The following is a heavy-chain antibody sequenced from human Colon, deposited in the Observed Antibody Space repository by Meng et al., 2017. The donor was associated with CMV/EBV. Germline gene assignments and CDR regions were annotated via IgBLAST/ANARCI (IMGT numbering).Heavy chain of an antibody. CDR3: ARICSGATCAVGN. D-gene: IGHD2-15*01. V-gene: IGHV3-74*01. CDR1: GFTFSSYW. Sequence: AASGFTFSSYWMHCVRQAPGKGLVWVSRINTDGSSTDYADSVKGRFTISRDNAKNTLYLQMTSLRAEDTAVYYCARICSGATCAVGNWGQGTLVTVSS. J-gene: IGHJ4*02. CDR2: INTDGSST.